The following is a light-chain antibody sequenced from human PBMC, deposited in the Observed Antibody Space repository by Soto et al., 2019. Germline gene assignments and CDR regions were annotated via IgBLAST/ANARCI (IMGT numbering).Light chain of an antibody. CDR3: QQRSDWPLT. CDR1: QSVSSF. CDR2: DAS. Sequence: EIVLTQSPATLSLSPGERATLSCRASQSVSSFLAWYQQKPGQAPRLLIYDASNRATGIPARFNGSGSATDFTLTSSSLEPEDFAVYYCQQRSDWPLTFGGGTKVEIK. V-gene: IGKV3-11*01. J-gene: IGKJ4*01.